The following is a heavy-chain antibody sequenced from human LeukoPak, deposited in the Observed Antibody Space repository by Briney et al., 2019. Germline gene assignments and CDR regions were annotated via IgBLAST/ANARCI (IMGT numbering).Heavy chain of an antibody. CDR2: IYHSGST. Sequence: SETLSLTCTVSGGSISSSSYYWVWIRQPPGKGLEWIGSIYHSGSTYYNPSLKSRVTISVDTSKNQFSLKLSSVTAADTAVYYCASGPLRGIAAVDYWGQGTLVTVSS. CDR1: GGSISSSSYY. V-gene: IGHV4-39*07. D-gene: IGHD6-13*01. CDR3: ASGPLRGIAAVDY. J-gene: IGHJ4*02.